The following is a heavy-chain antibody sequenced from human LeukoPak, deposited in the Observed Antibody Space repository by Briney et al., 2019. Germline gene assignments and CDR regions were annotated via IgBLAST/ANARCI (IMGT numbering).Heavy chain of an antibody. CDR3: ARDLNWETY. CDR1: GFTFSSYW. D-gene: IGHD7-27*01. Sequence: PGGSLRLSCAASGFTFSSYWMTWVRQAPGKGLEWVANINPDGSGKYYVDSVKGRFTISRDNAKNSLSLQMNSLRAEDTAVYYCARDLNWETYWGQGTLVTVSS. J-gene: IGHJ4*02. V-gene: IGHV3-7*01. CDR2: INPDGSGK.